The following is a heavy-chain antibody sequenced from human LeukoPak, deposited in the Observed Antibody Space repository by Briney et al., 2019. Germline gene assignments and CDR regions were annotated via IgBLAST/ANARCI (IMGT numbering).Heavy chain of an antibody. Sequence: ASVKVSCKASGYTFTGYYMHWVRQAPGQGLEWMGWINPNSGGTNYAQKFQGRVTMTRDTSISTAYMELSRLRSDDTAVYYCARGSSSWYYYCYMDVWGKGTTVTISS. J-gene: IGHJ6*03. CDR3: ARGSSSWYYYCYMDV. CDR2: INPNSGGT. CDR1: GYTFTGYY. V-gene: IGHV1-2*02. D-gene: IGHD6-13*01.